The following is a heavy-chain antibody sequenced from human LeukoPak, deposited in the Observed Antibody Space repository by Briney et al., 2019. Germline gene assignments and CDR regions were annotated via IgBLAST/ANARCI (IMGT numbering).Heavy chain of an antibody. CDR2: INTNTGNP. CDR3: ARADMVRGVGLFFDRNWFDP. V-gene: IGHV7-4-1*02. CDR1: GYTFTTYG. Sequence: GASVKVSCKASGYTFTTYGMNWVRQAPGQGLEWMGWINTNTGNPTYAQGFTGRFVFSLDTSVSTAYLQISSLKAEDTAVYYCARADMVRGVGLFFDRNWFDPWGQGTLVTVSS. J-gene: IGHJ5*02. D-gene: IGHD3-10*01.